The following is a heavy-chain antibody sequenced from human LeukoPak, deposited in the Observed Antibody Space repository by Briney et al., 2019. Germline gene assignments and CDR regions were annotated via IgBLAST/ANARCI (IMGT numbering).Heavy chain of an antibody. V-gene: IGHV3-23*01. CDR1: GFSFTSYA. D-gene: IGHD3-16*01. Sequence: GGSLRLSCAASGFSFTSYAMSWVRQAPGKGLEWVSAISGSGGSTYYADAVKGRFTISRDNSKNTLYLQMNSLRAEDTAVYYCAKGGELWQNWFDPWGQGTLVTVSA. CDR3: AKGGELWQNWFDP. J-gene: IGHJ5*02. CDR2: ISGSGGST.